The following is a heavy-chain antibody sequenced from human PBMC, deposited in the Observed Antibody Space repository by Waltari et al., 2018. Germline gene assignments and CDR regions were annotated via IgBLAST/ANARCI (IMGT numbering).Heavy chain of an antibody. D-gene: IGHD3-22*01. CDR3: ASTGWYYYDSSGFPNYFYY. J-gene: IGHJ4*02. Sequence: QVQLQESGPGLVKPSETLSLTCTVSGGSISSYYWSWIRQPPGMGLEWIVYIYYSGSTNYNPSLKSRVTISVDTSKNQFSLKLSSVTAADTAVYYCASTGWYYYDSSGFPNYFYYWGQGTLVTVSS. V-gene: IGHV4-59*01. CDR1: GGSISSYY. CDR2: IYYSGST.